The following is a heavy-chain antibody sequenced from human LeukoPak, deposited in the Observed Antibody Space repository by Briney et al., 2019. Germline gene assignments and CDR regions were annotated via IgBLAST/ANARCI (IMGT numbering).Heavy chain of an antibody. CDR3: ARSPPFKTNFDY. CDR2: IYYSGST. CDR1: GGSISSYY. Sequence: TSETLSLTCTVSGGSISSYYWSWIRQPPGKGLEWIGYIYYSGSTNYNPSLKSRVTISVDTSKNQFSLKLSSVTAADTAVYYCARSPPFKTNFDYWGQGTLVTVSS. V-gene: IGHV4-59*08. J-gene: IGHJ4*02.